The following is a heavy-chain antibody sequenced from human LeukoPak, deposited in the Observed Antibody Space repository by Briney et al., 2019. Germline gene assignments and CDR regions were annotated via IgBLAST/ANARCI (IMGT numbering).Heavy chain of an antibody. V-gene: IGHV1-18*01. D-gene: IGHD3-10*01. Sequence: ASVKVSCKASGYTFTSYGISWVRQAPGQGLEWMGWISAYNGNTNYAQKLQGRVTMTTDTSPSTAYMELSSLRSEDTAVYYCARGPYRITMVRGVPGYFDYWGQGTLVTVSS. CDR1: GYTFTSYG. CDR2: ISAYNGNT. J-gene: IGHJ4*02. CDR3: ARGPYRITMVRGVPGYFDY.